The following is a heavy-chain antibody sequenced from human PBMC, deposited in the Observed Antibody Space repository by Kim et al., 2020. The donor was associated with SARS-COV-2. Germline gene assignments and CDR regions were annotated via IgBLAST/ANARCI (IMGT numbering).Heavy chain of an antibody. V-gene: IGHV3-15*01. D-gene: IGHD5-12*01. Sequence: YAAPVKGRFTISRDDSKNTLYLQMNSLKTEDTAVYYCTTVGWLRPPGVDYWGQGTLVTVSS. J-gene: IGHJ4*02. CDR3: TTVGWLRPPGVDY.